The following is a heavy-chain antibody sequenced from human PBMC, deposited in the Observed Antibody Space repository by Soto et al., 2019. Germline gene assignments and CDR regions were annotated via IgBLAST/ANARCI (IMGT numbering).Heavy chain of an antibody. CDR2: IKSKTDGGTT. J-gene: IGHJ3*02. V-gene: IGHV3-15*01. D-gene: IGHD2-8*02. Sequence: GGSLRLSXAASGFTFSNAWMSWVRQAPGKGLEWVGRIKSKTDGGTTDYAAPVKGRFTISRDDSKNTLYLQMNSLKTEDTAVYYCTTDAEVLDAFDIWGQGTMVTVSS. CDR3: TTDAEVLDAFDI. CDR1: GFTFSNAW.